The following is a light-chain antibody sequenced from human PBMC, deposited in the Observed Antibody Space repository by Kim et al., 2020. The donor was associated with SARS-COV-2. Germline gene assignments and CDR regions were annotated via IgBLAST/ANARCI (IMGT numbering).Light chain of an antibody. Sequence: SPWERATLACRASQSVSSSYLAWYPQKPGQAPRLLIYGASSRATGIPDRFSGSGSGTDFTLTISRLEPEDFAVYYCQQYGSSPPTFGPGTKVDIK. CDR1: QSVSSSY. V-gene: IGKV3-20*01. CDR2: GAS. J-gene: IGKJ3*01. CDR3: QQYGSSPPT.